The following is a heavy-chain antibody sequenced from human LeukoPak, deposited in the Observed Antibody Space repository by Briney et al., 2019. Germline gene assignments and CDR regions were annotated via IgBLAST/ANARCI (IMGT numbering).Heavy chain of an antibody. D-gene: IGHD4-17*01. V-gene: IGHV3-23*01. CDR3: AREILGDYGDNQNY. CDR2: ISGSGGNS. Sequence: GGSLRLSCAASGFTFSNYAMSWVRQAPGKGLEWVSGISGSGGNSYYADSVKGRFTISRDNAKNSLYLQMNSLRAEDTAVYYCAREILGDYGDNQNYWGQGTLVTVSS. J-gene: IGHJ4*02. CDR1: GFTFSNYA.